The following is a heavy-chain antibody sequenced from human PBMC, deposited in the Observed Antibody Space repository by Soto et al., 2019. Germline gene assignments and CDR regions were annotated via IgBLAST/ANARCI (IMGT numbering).Heavy chain of an antibody. V-gene: IGHV4-39*01. Sequence: QLQLQEWGPGLVKTSETLSLTCTVSGGSISSSPYYWGWIRQPPGKGLEWIGSINYSGSTYYNPSLKSRLTLSVDTSKNQFSLRVTSVTAADTALYYCSRRAPEGFDPWGQGTLVTVSS. J-gene: IGHJ5*02. CDR1: GGSISSSPYY. CDR3: SRRAPEGFDP. CDR2: INYSGST.